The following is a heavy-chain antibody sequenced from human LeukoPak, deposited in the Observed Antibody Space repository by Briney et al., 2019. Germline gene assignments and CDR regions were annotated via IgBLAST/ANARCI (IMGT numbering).Heavy chain of an antibody. CDR1: GGSISSNSFY. J-gene: IGHJ6*03. D-gene: IGHD3-16*01. CDR3: ARQGADYFYYYIDV. Sequence: SETLSLTCSVSGGSISSNSFYWGWIRQPPGKGLEWIGSIYYSGSTFYNSSLESRVSLSVDMSKNQLSLKLTSTTAADTAVYYCARQGADYFYYYIDVWGEGTAVAVSS. V-gene: IGHV4-39*01. CDR2: IYYSGST.